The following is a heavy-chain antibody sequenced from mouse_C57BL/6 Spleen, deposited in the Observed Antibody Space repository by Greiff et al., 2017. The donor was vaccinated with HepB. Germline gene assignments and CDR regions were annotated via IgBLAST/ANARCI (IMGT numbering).Heavy chain of an antibody. CDR3: ARKKKPYDYDRDWYFDV. CDR1: GYTFTDYY. D-gene: IGHD2-4*01. Sequence: EVQLQQSGPELVKPGASVKISCKASGYTFTDYYMNWVKQSHGKSLEWIGDINPNNGGTSYNQKFKGKATLTVDKSSSTAYMELRSLTSEDSAVYYCARKKKPYDYDRDWYFDVWGTGTTVTVSS. J-gene: IGHJ1*03. V-gene: IGHV1-26*01. CDR2: INPNNGGT.